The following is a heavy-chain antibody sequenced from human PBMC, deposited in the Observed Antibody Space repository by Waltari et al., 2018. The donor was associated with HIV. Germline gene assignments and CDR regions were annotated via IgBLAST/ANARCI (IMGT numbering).Heavy chain of an antibody. CDR3: ARDQHSATNYYGLDV. J-gene: IGHJ6*02. Sequence: QVHLVESGGAVVQSGKSLRLSCAASGFHFSNYAMHWVRQGPGKGLEWLSVIWADGSHESYADFAKGRFTISRDDSDNTLFLYLSSLRADDTAVYYCARDQHSATNYYGLDVWGQGTTVTVS. D-gene: IGHD3-10*01. V-gene: IGHV3-33*02. CDR1: GFHFSNYA. CDR2: IWADGSHE.